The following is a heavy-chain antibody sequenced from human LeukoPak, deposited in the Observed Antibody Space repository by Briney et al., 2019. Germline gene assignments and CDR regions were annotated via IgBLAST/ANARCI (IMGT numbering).Heavy chain of an antibody. V-gene: IGHV1-69*04. CDR3: ARERVVYNFPFDY. D-gene: IGHD5/OR15-5a*01. CDR1: GGTFSSYT. J-gene: IGHJ4*02. CDR2: IIPILGIA. Sequence: SVKVSCKASGGTFSSYTISWVRQAPGQGLEWKGRIIPILGIANYAQKFQGRVTITADKSTSTAYMELSSLRSEDTAVYYCARERVVYNFPFDYWGQGTLVTVSS.